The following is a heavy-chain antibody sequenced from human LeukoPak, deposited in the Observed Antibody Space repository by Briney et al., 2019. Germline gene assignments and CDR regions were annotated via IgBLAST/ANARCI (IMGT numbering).Heavy chain of an antibody. J-gene: IGHJ6*02. V-gene: IGHV1-46*01. CDR2: INPSGGST. Sequence: PRASVKVSCKASGYTFTSYYMHWVRQAPGQGLEWMGIINPSGGSTSYAQKFQGRVTMTRDTSTSTVYMELSSLRSEDTAVYYCARGPPDYYGSGINYYYYGMDVWGQGTTVTVSS. CDR1: GYTFTSYY. D-gene: IGHD3-10*01. CDR3: ARGPPDYYGSGINYYYYGMDV.